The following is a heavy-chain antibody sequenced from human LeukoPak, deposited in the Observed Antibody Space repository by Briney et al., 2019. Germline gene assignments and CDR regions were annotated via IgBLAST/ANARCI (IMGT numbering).Heavy chain of an antibody. J-gene: IGHJ4*02. D-gene: IGHD3-22*01. CDR3: ARVGYYDSSGYTLDY. CDR1: GGSISSSNW. Sequence: PSGTLSLTCAVSGGSISSSNWWSWVRQPPGKGLEWIGEIYHSGSTNYIPSLKSRVTISVDKSKNQFSLKLSSVTAADTAVYYCARVGYYDSSGYTLDYWGQGTLVTVSS. CDR2: IYHSGST. V-gene: IGHV4-4*02.